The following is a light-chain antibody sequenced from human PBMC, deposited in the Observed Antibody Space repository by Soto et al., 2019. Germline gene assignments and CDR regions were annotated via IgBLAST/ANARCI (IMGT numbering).Light chain of an antibody. J-gene: IGLJ1*01. CDR2: DVS. Sequence: QSALTQPACVSGSPGQSIIISCTGTSSDVGGYNYVSWYQQHPGKAPKLMIYDVSNRPSGVSNRFSGSKSGNTASLTISGLQAEDEADYYCSSYTSSSTLVFGTGTKLTVL. CDR3: SSYTSSSTLV. V-gene: IGLV2-14*03. CDR1: SSDVGGYNY.